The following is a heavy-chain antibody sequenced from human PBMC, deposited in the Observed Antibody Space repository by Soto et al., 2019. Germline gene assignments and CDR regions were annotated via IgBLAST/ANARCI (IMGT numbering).Heavy chain of an antibody. V-gene: IGHV4-30-4*08. D-gene: IGHD4-17*01. J-gene: IGHJ6*02. CDR1: GGSISNDDYY. Sequence: QVQLQESGPGLVKPSQTLSLTCSVSGGSISNDDYYWTWIRQPPGKGLEWIGHIYYNGNTYYNPSLKSRLTMSLDTSQNQFSLHLTSVIAADSASYFCARATTVTSSFFYYGLDVWGQRTTVTVSS. CDR3: ARATTVTSSFFYYGLDV. CDR2: IYYNGNT.